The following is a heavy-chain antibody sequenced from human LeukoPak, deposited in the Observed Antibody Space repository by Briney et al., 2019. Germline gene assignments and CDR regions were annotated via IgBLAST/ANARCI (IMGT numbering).Heavy chain of an antibody. V-gene: IGHV3-33*01. CDR2: IWYGGSNK. CDR3: ARNYYYDSTRLYYFDY. J-gene: IGHJ4*02. CDR1: GFTFSSYG. D-gene: IGHD3-22*01. Sequence: GGSLRLSCAASGFTFSSYGMHWVRQAPGKGLEWVAVIWYGGSNKYYADSVKGRFTISRDNSKNTLYLQMNSLRAEDTSVYYCARNYYYDSTRLYYFDYWGQGTLVTVSS.